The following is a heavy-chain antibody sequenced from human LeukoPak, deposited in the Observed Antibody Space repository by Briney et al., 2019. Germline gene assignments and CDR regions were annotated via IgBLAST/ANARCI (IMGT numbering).Heavy chain of an antibody. D-gene: IGHD1-26*01. CDR3: ARSRATANGSYYFDY. J-gene: IGHJ4*02. CDR1: GFTVSTNY. CDR2: IYSGGST. V-gene: IGHV3-53*01. Sequence: PGGSLRLSCAASGFTVSTNYMNWVRQALGKGLEWVSVIYSGGSTYYADSVKGRFTISRDNSKNTLYLQMNSLRAEDTAVYYCARSRATANGSYYFDYWGQGTLVTVSS.